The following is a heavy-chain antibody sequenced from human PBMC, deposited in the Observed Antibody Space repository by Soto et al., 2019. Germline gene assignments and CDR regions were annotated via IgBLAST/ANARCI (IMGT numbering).Heavy chain of an antibody. D-gene: IGHD3-10*01. J-gene: IGHJ6*02. V-gene: IGHV3-33*08. CDR3: ARELWFGELFLDYYYYGMDV. Sequence: PGGSLRLSCAASGFTFSSYSMNWVRQAPGKGLEWVAVIWYDGSNKYYADSVKGRFTISRDNSKNTLYLQMNSLRAEDTAVYYCARELWFGELFLDYYYYGMDVWGQGTTVTVSS. CDR2: IWYDGSNK. CDR1: GFTFSSYS.